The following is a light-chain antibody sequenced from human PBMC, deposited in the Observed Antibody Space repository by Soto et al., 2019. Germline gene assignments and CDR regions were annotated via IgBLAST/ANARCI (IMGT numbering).Light chain of an antibody. J-gene: IGKJ4*01. CDR1: QSVSSN. Sequence: IVMTQSPATLSVSPGERATLSCRASQSVSSNLTWYRQKPGQAPMLLIYGASTRATGIPARFSGSGSGTEFTLTISSLQSEDFAVYYCQQDNNWPLTFGGGTKV. V-gene: IGKV3-15*01. CDR3: QQDNNWPLT. CDR2: GAS.